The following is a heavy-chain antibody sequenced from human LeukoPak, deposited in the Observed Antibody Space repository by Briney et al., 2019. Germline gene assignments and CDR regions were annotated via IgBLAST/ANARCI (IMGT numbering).Heavy chain of an antibody. J-gene: IGHJ3*02. CDR3: ARDWEWPSDAFDI. V-gene: IGHV3-7*01. D-gene: IGHD3-3*01. CDR1: GFTFSSYW. CDR2: IKQEGSEK. Sequence: GGSLRLSCAASGFTFSSYWMSWVRQAPGKGLEWVANIKQEGSEKYYVDSVKGRFTISRATPKTSLYLQMNSLTAEDTAVYYCARDWEWPSDAFDIWGQGTMVTVSS.